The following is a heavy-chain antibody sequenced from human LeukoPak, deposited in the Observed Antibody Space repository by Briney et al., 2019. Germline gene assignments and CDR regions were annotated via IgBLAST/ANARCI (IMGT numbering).Heavy chain of an antibody. D-gene: IGHD2-2*01. Sequence: SVKVSCKASGGTFSSYAISWVRQAPGQGLEWMGGIIPVFGTANYAQKFQGRVTITADKSTSTAYMELSSLRSEDTAVYYCARRYCSSTSCYLGAFDIWGQGTMVTVSS. CDR1: GGTFSSYA. V-gene: IGHV1-69*06. J-gene: IGHJ3*02. CDR2: IIPVFGTA. CDR3: ARRYCSSTSCYLGAFDI.